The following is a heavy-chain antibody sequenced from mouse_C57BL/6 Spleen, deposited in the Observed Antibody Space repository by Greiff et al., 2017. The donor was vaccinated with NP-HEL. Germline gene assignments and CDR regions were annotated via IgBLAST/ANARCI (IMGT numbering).Heavy chain of an antibody. CDR1: GFTFSSYA. J-gene: IGHJ1*03. CDR3: AREVRYFDV. CDR2: ISDGGSYT. V-gene: IGHV5-4*01. Sequence: EVQLVESGGGLVKPGGSLKLSCAASGFTFSSYAMSWVRQTPEKRLEWVATISDGGSYTYYPDNVKGRFTISRDNAKNNLYLQMSHLKSEDTAMYYCAREVRYFDVWGTGTTVTVSS.